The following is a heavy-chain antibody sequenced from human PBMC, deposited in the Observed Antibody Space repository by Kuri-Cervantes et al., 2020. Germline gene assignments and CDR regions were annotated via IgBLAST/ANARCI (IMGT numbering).Heavy chain of an antibody. J-gene: IGHJ4*02. Sequence: GESLKISCAASGFAFSSYALHWVRRAPGKGLEWVSAIGTGGDTYYADSVMGRFTISRDNAKKSLYLQMNSLRAEDTALYYCAKEELCSGGSCYVDYWGQGTLVPSPQ. V-gene: IGHV3-47*02. CDR2: IGTGGDT. CDR3: AKEELCSGGSCYVDY. D-gene: IGHD2-15*01. CDR1: GFAFSSYA.